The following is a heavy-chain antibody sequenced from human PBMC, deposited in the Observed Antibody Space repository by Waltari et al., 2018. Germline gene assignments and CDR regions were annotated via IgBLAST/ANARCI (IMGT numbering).Heavy chain of an antibody. CDR3: AKDPTGGLDV. V-gene: IGHV3-9*01. D-gene: IGHD3-10*01. J-gene: IGHJ6*04. CDR1: GFTFADSA. CDR2: ISWNSGSI. Sequence: EVQLVESGGGLVQPGRSRRLSCSSSGFTFADSAIHWVRQSPGKGLEWVSGISWNSGSIGYADSVKGRLTISRDNAKNSLYLQMNSLRAEDTALYYCAKDPTGGLDVWGKGTTVTVSS.